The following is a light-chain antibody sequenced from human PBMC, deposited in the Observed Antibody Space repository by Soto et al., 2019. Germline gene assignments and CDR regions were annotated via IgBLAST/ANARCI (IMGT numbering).Light chain of an antibody. CDR2: STD. CDR1: TGSVSTSYY. CDR3: VLFMGGAIPWE. Sequence: QTVVTQEPSFSVSPGGTVTLTCGLSTGSVSTSYYPGWFQQTPGQAPRTLIYSTDTRSSGVPDRFSCSILGNRAALTITGAQADDESDYYCVLFMGGAIPWEFGGGTKLTVL. J-gene: IGLJ3*02. V-gene: IGLV8-61*01.